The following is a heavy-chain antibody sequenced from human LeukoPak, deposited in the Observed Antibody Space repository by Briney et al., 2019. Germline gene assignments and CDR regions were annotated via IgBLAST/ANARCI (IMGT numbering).Heavy chain of an antibody. J-gene: IGHJ5*02. CDR3: AHSGESYSSGWGGPTWFDP. CDR1: GFSLSTSGVG. D-gene: IGHD6-19*01. Sequence: SGPTLVNPTQTLTLTCTFSGFSLSTSGVGVGWTRQPPGKALEWLALIYWDDDKRYSPSLKSRLTITKDTSKNQVVLTMTNMDPVDTATYYCAHSGESYSSGWGGPTWFDPWGQGTLVTVSS. V-gene: IGHV2-5*02. CDR2: IYWDDDK.